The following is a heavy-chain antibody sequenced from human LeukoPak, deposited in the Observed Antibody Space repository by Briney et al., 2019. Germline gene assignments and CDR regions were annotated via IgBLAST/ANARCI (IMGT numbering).Heavy chain of an antibody. D-gene: IGHD6-13*01. CDR1: GYTFTSYD. Sequence: ASVKVSCKASGYTFTSYDINWVRQATGQGLGWMGWMNPNSGNRGYAQKFQGRITMTRNTSISTAYMELSSLTSEDTAVYYCARIAAAGNRRLNYWGQGTLVTVSS. J-gene: IGHJ4*02. CDR3: ARIAAAGNRRLNY. CDR2: MNPNSGNR. V-gene: IGHV1-8*01.